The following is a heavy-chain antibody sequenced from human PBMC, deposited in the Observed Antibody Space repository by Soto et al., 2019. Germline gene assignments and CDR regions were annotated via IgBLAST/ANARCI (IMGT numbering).Heavy chain of an antibody. CDR3: ERAPSEYIWGSYLRYYEY. Sequence: EVQILESGGGLVQPGGSLRLSCAASGFPFSNYAMAWVRQAPGKGLEWVSAISGTTGHAFYADSVKDRFTISRDNSKNTLYLQLVSLRAEDTAVYHGERAPSEYIWGSYLRYYEYWGQGTLVTVSS. J-gene: IGHJ4*02. CDR1: GFPFSNYA. V-gene: IGHV3-23*01. D-gene: IGHD3-16*01. CDR2: ISGTTGHA.